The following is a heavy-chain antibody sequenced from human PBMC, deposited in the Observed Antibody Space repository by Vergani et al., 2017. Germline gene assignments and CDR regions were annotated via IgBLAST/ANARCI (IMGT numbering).Heavy chain of an antibody. CDR1: GGSISSTSYY. D-gene: IGHD2-2*01. CDR3: ARHNAYCSSTSCKGWFDP. CDR2: IYYSGST. J-gene: IGHJ5*02. Sequence: QLQLQESGPGLVKPSETLSLTCTVSGGSISSTSYYWGWIRQPPGKGLEWIGNIYYSGSTYYNPSLKSRVTISVDTSKNQFSLKLSSVTAADTAVYYCARHNAYCSSTSCKGWFDPWGQGTLVTVSS. V-gene: IGHV4-39*01.